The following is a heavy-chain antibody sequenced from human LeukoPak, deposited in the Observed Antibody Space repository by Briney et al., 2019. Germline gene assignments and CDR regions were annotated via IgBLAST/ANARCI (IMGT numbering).Heavy chain of an antibody. V-gene: IGHV1-2*06. D-gene: IGHD1-26*01. J-gene: IGHJ4*02. CDR1: GYTFTGDY. CDR3: ARDVGIVGVPDY. CDR2: INPNSGGT. Sequence: GASVKVSCKASGYTFTGDYMHWVRQAPGQGLEWMGRINPNSGGTNYAQKFQGRVTMTRDTSISTAYMELSRLRSDDTAVYYCARDVGIVGVPDYWGQGTLVTVSS.